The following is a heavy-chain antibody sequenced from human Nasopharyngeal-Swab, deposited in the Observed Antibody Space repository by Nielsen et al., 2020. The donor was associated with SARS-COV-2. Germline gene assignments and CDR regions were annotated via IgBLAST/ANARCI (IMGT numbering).Heavy chain of an antibody. Sequence: SETLSLTCTVSGGSISSSSYYWGWLRQPPGKGLEWIGSIYYSGSTYYNPSLKSRVTISVDTSKNQFSLKLSSVTAADTAVYYCARQLAAAGTGDYWGQGTLVTVSS. CDR3: ARQLAAAGTGDY. V-gene: IGHV4-39*01. J-gene: IGHJ4*02. CDR1: GGSISSSSYY. D-gene: IGHD6-13*01. CDR2: IYYSGST.